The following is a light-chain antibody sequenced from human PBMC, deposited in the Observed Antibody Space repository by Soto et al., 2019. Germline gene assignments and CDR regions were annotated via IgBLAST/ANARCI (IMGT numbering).Light chain of an antibody. V-gene: IGKV4-1*01. CDR2: WAS. CDR3: QQYYSISYT. Sequence: DIVMPQSPDSLAVYLGGRATINCNSSQSVLHNAYNKNYLAWSQRQPGQPPRMIFYWASTRESGVPDRFSASGSETDFSLTISSLQAEDVAVYHCQQYYSISYTFGQGTKLEIK. CDR1: QSVLHNAYNKNY. J-gene: IGKJ2*01.